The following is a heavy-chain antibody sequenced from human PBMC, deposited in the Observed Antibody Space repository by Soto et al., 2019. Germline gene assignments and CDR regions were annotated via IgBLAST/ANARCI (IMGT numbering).Heavy chain of an antibody. CDR1: GYIFTDYY. CDR2: IIPMFDTP. Sequence: SVKVSCKASGYIFTDYYMHWVRQAPGQGLEWMGGIIPMFDTPIYAQKFQDRVTITADESTSTAYMQLSSLRSGDTAVYYCARSGGLDRDFNYWGQGSLVTVSS. J-gene: IGHJ4*02. V-gene: IGHV1-69*13. CDR3: ARSGGLDRDFNY. D-gene: IGHD2-15*01.